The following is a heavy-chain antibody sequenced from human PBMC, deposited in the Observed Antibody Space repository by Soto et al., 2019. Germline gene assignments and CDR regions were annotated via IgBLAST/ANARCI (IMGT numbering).Heavy chain of an antibody. Sequence: SVKVACKASGGTFSSYTISWVRQAPGQGLEWMGRIIPILGIANYAQKFQGRVTITADKSTSTAYMELSSLRSEDTAVYYCARSRVAARLYFDYWGQGTLVTVSS. J-gene: IGHJ4*02. D-gene: IGHD6-6*01. CDR2: IIPILGIA. CDR1: GGTFSSYT. V-gene: IGHV1-69*02. CDR3: ARSRVAARLYFDY.